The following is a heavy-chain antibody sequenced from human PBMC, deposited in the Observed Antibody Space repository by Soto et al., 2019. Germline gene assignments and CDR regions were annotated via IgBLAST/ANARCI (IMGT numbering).Heavy chain of an antibody. CDR2: IYYSGST. D-gene: IGHD3-3*01. CDR3: AREKVGCLEWSNGPRWFDP. J-gene: IGHJ5*02. CDR1: GGTVSNGSCH. V-gene: IGHV4-61*01. Sequence: LPCTVSGGTVSNGSCHWSWIQKPPGKGLEWIGYIYYSGSTNYNPSLKSRVTISVDTSKNQFSLKLSSVTAADTAVYYCAREKVGCLEWSNGPRWFDPWGQGTLVTVSS.